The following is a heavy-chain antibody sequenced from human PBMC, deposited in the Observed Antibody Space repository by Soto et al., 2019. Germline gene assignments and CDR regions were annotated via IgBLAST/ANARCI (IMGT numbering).Heavy chain of an antibody. D-gene: IGHD2-2*01. CDR1: GGSINSSSYY. J-gene: IGHJ4*02. V-gene: IGHV4-39*01. CDR2: FYYSGNT. CDR3: ARRTTSWYATYYFDF. Sequence: QLQLQESGPGLVKPSETLSLTCTVSGGSINSSSYYWGWIRQPPGKGLEWIGSFYYSGNTYYNPSLKCPVTISVDTSKNQFSLKLSSVTAAYTAVYYCARRTTSWYATYYFDFWGQGTLVTVSS.